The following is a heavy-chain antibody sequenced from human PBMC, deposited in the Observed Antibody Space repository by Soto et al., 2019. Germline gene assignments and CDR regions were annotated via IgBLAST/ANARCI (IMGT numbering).Heavy chain of an antibody. J-gene: IGHJ4*02. V-gene: IGHV5-51*01. CDR1: GYSFTTYW. Sequence: PGESLKISCKGSGYSFTTYWIGWVRQMPEKGLEWMGIIFPGDSDIRYSPSFQGQVTISADESISTAYLQWSSLKASDTAMYYCARFCGPQGKNGNDYFDYWGQGTLVTVSS. D-gene: IGHD5-12*01. CDR2: IFPGDSDI. CDR3: ARFCGPQGKNGNDYFDY.